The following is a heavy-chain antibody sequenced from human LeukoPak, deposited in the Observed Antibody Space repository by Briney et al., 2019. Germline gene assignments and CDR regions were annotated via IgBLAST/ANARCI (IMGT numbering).Heavy chain of an antibody. Sequence: PLKPSCKASGYTFTSYDINWVRQATGQGLEWRGWMNPNIGNTGYAQKFQGRVTMTSNTSISTAYMELSSLRSEDTAVYYCARGPALLWFGELFRSPGDAFDIWGQGTMVTVSS. CDR3: ARGPALLWFGELFRSPGDAFDI. J-gene: IGHJ3*02. CDR1: GYTFTSYD. V-gene: IGHV1-8*01. D-gene: IGHD3-10*01. CDR2: MNPNIGNT.